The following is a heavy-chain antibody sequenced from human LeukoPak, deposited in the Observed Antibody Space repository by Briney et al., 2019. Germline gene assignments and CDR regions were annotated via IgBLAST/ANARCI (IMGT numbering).Heavy chain of an antibody. V-gene: IGHV3-53*01. J-gene: IGHJ3*02. CDR2: IYSGGST. CDR1: GFTVSSNY. CDR3: ARDLPSYDYVWGSYRHDAFDI. D-gene: IGHD3-16*02. Sequence: GGSLRLSCAASGFTVSSNYMSWVRQAPGKGLEWVSVIYSGGSTYYADSVKGRFTISRDNPKNTLYLQMNSLRAEDTAVYYCARDLPSYDYVWGSYRHDAFDIWGQGTMVTVSS.